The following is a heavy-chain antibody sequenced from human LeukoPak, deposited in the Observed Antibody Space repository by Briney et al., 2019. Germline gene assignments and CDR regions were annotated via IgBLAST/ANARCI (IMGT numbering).Heavy chain of an antibody. J-gene: IGHJ4*02. D-gene: IGHD2-2*01. Sequence: GGSLRLSCAASGFTFSGSAMHWVRQASGKGLKWVGRIRSKANSYATAYAASVKGRFTISRDDSKNTAYLQMNSLKTEDTAVYYCTARIVVVPAATDYWGQGTLVTVSS. CDR2: IRSKANSYAT. V-gene: IGHV3-73*01. CDR1: GFTFSGSA. CDR3: TARIVVVPAATDY.